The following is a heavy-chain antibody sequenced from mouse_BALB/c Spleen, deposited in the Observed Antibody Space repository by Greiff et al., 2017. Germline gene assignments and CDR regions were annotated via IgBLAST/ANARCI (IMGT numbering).Heavy chain of an antibody. D-gene: IGHD2-1*01. Sequence: EVQLKESGGGLVQPGGSLKLSCAASGFTFSSYGMSWVRQTPDKRLELVATINSIGGSTYYPDSVKGRFTISRDNAKNTLYLQMSSLKSEDTAMYYCARENGNSYAMDYWGQGTSVTVSS. V-gene: IGHV5-6-3*01. CDR2: INSIGGST. J-gene: IGHJ4*01. CDR3: ARENGNSYAMDY. CDR1: GFTFSSYG.